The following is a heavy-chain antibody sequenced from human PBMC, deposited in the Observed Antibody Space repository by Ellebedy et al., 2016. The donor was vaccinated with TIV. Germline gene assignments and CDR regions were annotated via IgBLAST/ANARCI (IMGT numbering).Heavy chain of an antibody. J-gene: IGHJ6*02. V-gene: IGHV4-34*01. D-gene: IGHD1/OR15-1a*01. CDR3: AAWNTRSHYHYYYGMDV. Sequence: MPSETLSLTCAVYGGSFSGYYWSWIRQPPGKGLEWIGEINHSGSTNYNPSLKSRVTISVDTSKNQFSLKLSSVTAADTAVYYCAAWNTRSHYHYYYGMDVWGQGTTVTVSS. CDR2: INHSGST. CDR1: GGSFSGYY.